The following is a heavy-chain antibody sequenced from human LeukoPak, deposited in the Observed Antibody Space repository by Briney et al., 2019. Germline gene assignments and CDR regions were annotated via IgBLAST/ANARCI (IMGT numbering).Heavy chain of an antibody. V-gene: IGHV4-34*01. D-gene: IGHD2-15*01. CDR2: TNHSGST. J-gene: IGHJ4*02. Sequence: SETLSLTCAVYGGSFSGYYWSWIRQPPGKGLEWIGETNHSGSTNYNPSLKSRVPISVDTSKNQFSLKLSSVTAADTAVYYCARVHRSKIVVVVAAHIGGLDYWGQGTLVTVSS. CDR3: ARVHRSKIVVVVAAHIGGLDY. CDR1: GGSFSGYY.